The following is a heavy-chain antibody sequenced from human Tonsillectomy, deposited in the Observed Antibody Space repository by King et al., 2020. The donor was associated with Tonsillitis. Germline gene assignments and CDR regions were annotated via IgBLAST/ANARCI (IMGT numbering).Heavy chain of an antibody. D-gene: IGHD3-9*01. CDR3: AKDTNYDILAGYFDY. Sequence: VQLVESGGGLVQPGRSLRLSCAASGFTFNDYAMHWVRQAPGKGLEWVSGISWNSGNIGYADSVKGRFTISRDNAENSLYLQMNSLRAEDTALYYCAKDTNYDILAGYFDYWGQGTLVTVSS. CDR1: GFTFNDYA. CDR2: ISWNSGNI. V-gene: IGHV3-9*01. J-gene: IGHJ4*02.